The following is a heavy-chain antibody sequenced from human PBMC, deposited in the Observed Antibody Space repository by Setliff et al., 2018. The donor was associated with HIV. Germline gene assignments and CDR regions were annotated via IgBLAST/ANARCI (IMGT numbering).Heavy chain of an antibody. J-gene: IGHJ3*01. CDR2: LYYSGST. CDR3: ARIPWVATLWGGAFDL. D-gene: IGHD5-12*01. CDR1: GASIRSYY. V-gene: IGHV4-59*01. Sequence: SETLSLTCIVSGASIRSYYWAWIRRSPGRGLQYLGHLYYSGSTNYNPSLKSRITMSMDTSKNQFSLQLSSVTAADTAVYYCARIPWVATLWGGAFDLWGHGTMVTVSS.